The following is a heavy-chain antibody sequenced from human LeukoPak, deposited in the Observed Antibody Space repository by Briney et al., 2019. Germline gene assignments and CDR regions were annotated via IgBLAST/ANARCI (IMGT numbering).Heavy chain of an antibody. CDR1: GGSISSYY. D-gene: IGHD4-23*01. J-gene: IGHJ4*02. CDR3: ARSAHGGNAGVFDY. V-gene: IGHV4-4*07. CDR2: IYTSGST. Sequence: SETLSLTCTVSGGSISSYYWSWIRQPAGKGLESIGHIYTSGSTNYNPSLKSPVTMSVDTSKNQFSLKLNSVTAADTAVYYCARSAHGGNAGVFDYWGQGTLVTVSS.